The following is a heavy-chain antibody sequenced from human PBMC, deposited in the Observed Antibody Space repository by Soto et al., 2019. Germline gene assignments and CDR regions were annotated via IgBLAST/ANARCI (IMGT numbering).Heavy chain of an antibody. J-gene: IGHJ4*02. V-gene: IGHV4-61*01. Sequence: SETLSLTCTVSGASILSSNSYWAWIRQSPGKGLEWIGHIYYSGTTNYNPSLKSRVTISLDTSKNQLSLSLISVTAADTAVYYCAREGNLGRWLQPLDYWGQGTLVTVSS. D-gene: IGHD5-12*01. CDR1: GASILSSNSY. CDR3: AREGNLGRWLQPLDY. CDR2: IYYSGTT.